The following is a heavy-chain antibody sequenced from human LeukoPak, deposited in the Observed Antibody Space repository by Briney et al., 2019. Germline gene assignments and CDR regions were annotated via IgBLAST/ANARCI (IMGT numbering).Heavy chain of an antibody. V-gene: IGHV3-48*03. CDR2: ISSSGSAI. J-gene: IGHJ4*01. Sequence: QSGGSLRLSCAASGFTFSSYEMNWVRQAPGKGLEWVSYISSSGSAIYYADSVRGRFTISRDNAKNSLFLQMNFLRVEDTAFYYCAKLLRDVTIYDFWGHGALVTVSS. CDR3: AKLLRDVTIYDF. D-gene: IGHD5-24*01. CDR1: GFTFSSYE.